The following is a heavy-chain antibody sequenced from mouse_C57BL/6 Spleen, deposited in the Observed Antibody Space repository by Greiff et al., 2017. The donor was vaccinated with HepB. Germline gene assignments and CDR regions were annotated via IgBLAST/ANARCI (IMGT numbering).Heavy chain of an antibody. D-gene: IGHD2-4*01. CDR2: IYPGSGST. CDR1: GYTFTSYW. V-gene: IGHV1-55*01. J-gene: IGHJ4*01. Sequence: QVQLQQPGAELVKPGASVKMSCKASGYTFTSYWITWVKQRPGQGLEWIGDIYPGSGSTNYNEKFKSKATLTVDTSSSTAYMQLSSLTSEDSAVYYCARVGDYDEDAMDDWGQGTSVTVSS. CDR3: ARVGDYDEDAMDD.